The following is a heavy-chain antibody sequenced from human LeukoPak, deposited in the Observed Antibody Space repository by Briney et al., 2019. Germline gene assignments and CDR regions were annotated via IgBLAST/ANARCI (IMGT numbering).Heavy chain of an antibody. CDR3: ARDGGNLRSKVGMDV. D-gene: IGHD4-23*01. V-gene: IGHV3-66*01. Sequence: RRSLRLSCAASGFSVSNNYMSWVRQAPGKGLEWVSVIYGADNTYYADSVRGRFTVSRDNSKNTVYLQMNSLRAEDTAVYYCARDGGNLRSKVGMDVWGQGTTVTVSS. CDR2: IYGADNT. CDR1: GFSVSNNY. J-gene: IGHJ6*02.